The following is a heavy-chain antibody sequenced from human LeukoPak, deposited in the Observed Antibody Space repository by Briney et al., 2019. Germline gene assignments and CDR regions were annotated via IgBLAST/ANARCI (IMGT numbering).Heavy chain of an antibody. V-gene: IGHV3-74*01. D-gene: IGHD1-26*01. CDR1: GFTFSTYW. Sequence: GGSLRLSCAASGFTFSTYWMHWVRQAPGQGLVWVSHINGDGSSTSYADSVKGRFTISRDNAKNTLYLRMNSLRDEDTAVYYCARDTPQVGIDYWGQGTLVTVSS. CDR2: INGDGSST. CDR3: ARDTPQVGIDY. J-gene: IGHJ4*02.